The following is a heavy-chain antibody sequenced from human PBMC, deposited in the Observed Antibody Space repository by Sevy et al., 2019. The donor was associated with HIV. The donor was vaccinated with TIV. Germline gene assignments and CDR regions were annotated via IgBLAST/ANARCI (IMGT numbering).Heavy chain of an antibody. CDR3: ASSPSSMVRGVAFDY. CDR1: GGTFSSYA. Sequence: ASVKVSCKASGGTFSSYAISWVRPAPGQGLEWMGGIIPIFGTANYAQKFQGRVTITADESTSTAYIELSSLRSEDTAVYYCASSPSSMVRGVAFDYWGQGTLVTVSS. J-gene: IGHJ4*02. V-gene: IGHV1-69*13. D-gene: IGHD3-10*01. CDR2: IIPIFGTA.